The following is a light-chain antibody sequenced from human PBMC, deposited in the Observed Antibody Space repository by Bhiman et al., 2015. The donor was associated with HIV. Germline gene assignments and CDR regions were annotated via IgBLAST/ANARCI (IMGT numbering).Light chain of an antibody. CDR1: SSNIGSNT. Sequence: QSVLTQPPSASGTPGQRVTISCSGSSSNIGSNTVNWYQQFPGTAPKLLIYRNNQRPAGVSSRFSGSKSGNTASLAISGLQAEDEADYYCSSKTTSPTFHVLFGGGTKLTVL. J-gene: IGLJ2*01. CDR3: SSKTTSPTFHVL. V-gene: IGLV1-44*01. CDR2: RNN.